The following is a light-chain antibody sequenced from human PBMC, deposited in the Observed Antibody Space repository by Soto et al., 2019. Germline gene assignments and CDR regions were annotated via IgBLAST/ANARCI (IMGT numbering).Light chain of an antibody. CDR1: SSDVGSYNL. CDR2: EGS. CDR3: CSYAGSSTV. V-gene: IGLV2-23*01. Sequence: QSALTQPASVCGSPVQSITISCNGTSSDVGSYNLDSWYQQHPGKAPKLMIYEGSKRPSGVSNRFSGSKSGNTACLTISGLQAEDEAEYCCCSYAGSSTVFGGGTKLTVL. J-gene: IGLJ2*01.